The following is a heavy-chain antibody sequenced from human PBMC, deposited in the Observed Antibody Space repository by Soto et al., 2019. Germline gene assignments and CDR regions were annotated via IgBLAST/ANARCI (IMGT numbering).Heavy chain of an antibody. CDR2: ISSNGGST. D-gene: IGHD3-10*01. CDR1: GFTFSSYA. CDR3: ARQGRAVSSYYFDY. V-gene: IGHV3-64*01. Sequence: EVQLVESGGGLVQPGGSLRLSCAASGFTFSSYAMHWVRQAPGKGLEYVSAISSNGGSTYYANSAKGRFTISRDNSKNTLYLQMGSLRAEDMAVYYCARQGRAVSSYYFDYWGQGTLVTVSS. J-gene: IGHJ4*02.